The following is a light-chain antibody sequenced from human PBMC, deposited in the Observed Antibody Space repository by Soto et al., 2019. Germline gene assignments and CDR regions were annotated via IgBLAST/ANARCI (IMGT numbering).Light chain of an antibody. CDR2: NAS. Sequence: DIQMTQSPSTLSASVGDRVTITCRASQSFGRWLAWYQQKPGKAPKLLIYNASILQSGVPSRFSGSGSGTEFTLTISSLQRDDFATYYCQQYNTYRTFGQGTKVDI. J-gene: IGKJ1*01. CDR1: QSFGRW. CDR3: QQYNTYRT. V-gene: IGKV1-5*03.